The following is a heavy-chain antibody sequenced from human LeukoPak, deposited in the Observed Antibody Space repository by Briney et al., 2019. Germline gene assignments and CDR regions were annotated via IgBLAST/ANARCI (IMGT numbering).Heavy chain of an antibody. J-gene: IGHJ4*02. CDR2: IKSKTDGGTT. Sequence: GGSLRLSCAASGFTFSNAWMSWVRQAPGKGLEWVGRIKSKTDGGTTDYAAPVKGRFTISRDDSKNTLYLQMNCLKTEDTAVYYCTTVHYDYVWGSYRDDYWGQGTLVTVSS. V-gene: IGHV3-15*01. D-gene: IGHD3-16*02. CDR3: TTVHYDYVWGSYRDDY. CDR1: GFTFSNAW.